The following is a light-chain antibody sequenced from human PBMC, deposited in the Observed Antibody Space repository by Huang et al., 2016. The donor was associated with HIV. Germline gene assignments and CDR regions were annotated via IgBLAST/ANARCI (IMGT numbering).Light chain of an antibody. CDR1: QSVSSN. J-gene: IGKJ3*01. V-gene: IGKV3-15*01. CDR3: QQYNNWPPLFT. Sequence: EIVMTQSPATLSVSPGERATLACRASQSVSSNLAWYQQKPGQSPRLLIYGAFTRATGIPARFSGSGSGTEFTLTISSLQSEDFAVYYCQQYNNWPPLFTFGPGTKVDIK. CDR2: GAF.